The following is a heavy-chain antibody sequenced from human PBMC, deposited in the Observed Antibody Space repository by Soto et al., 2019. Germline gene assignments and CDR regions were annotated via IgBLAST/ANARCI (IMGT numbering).Heavy chain of an antibody. J-gene: IGHJ3*01. D-gene: IGHD7-27*01. V-gene: IGHV1-3*01. CDR1: GYTFTSDA. Sequence: VHLVQSGAEVKKPGASVKVSCRASGYTFTSDAMHWVRQAPGQGLAWLGWINVGTGYTTFSQKFQGRVSITRVTSASTGYMELSSVRSDDTAIYYCGRAGAWGSTYDGAAFDAWGQGTKVTVSS. CDR2: INVGTGYT. CDR3: GRAGAWGSTYDGAAFDA.